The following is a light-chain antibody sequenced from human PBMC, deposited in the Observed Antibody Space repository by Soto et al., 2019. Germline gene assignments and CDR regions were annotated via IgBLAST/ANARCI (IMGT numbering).Light chain of an antibody. CDR3: QSYDSSLSGYV. CDR2: ANP. CDR1: SSNIGADYD. V-gene: IGLV1-40*01. J-gene: IGLJ1*01. Sequence: QSALTQPPSVSGAPGQRVTISCTGSSSNIGADYDVHWYQQLPGTAPKLLIYANPKRPSGVPGRFSGSKSGTSASLAITGLQAEDEADYYCQSYDSSLSGYVFGTGTKLTVL.